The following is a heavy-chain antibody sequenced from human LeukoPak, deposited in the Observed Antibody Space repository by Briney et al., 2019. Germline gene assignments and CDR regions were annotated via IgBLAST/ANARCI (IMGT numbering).Heavy chain of an antibody. D-gene: IGHD3-9*01. J-gene: IGHJ5*02. Sequence: PSETLSLTCTVSGGSISSYYWSWIRQPPGKGLEWIGYIYYSGSTNYNPSLKSRVTISVDTSKNQFSLKLSSVTAADTAVYYCARWIGDYDILTGYSVNGNWFDPWGQGTLVTVSS. CDR1: GGSISSYY. V-gene: IGHV4-59*01. CDR2: IYYSGST. CDR3: ARWIGDYDILTGYSVNGNWFDP.